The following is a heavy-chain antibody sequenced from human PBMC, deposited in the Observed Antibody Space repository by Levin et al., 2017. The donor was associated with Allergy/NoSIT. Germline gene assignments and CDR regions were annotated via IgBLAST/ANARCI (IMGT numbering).Heavy chain of an antibody. D-gene: IGHD4-17*01. Sequence: ASVKVSCKASGYTFTSYDINWVRQATGQGLEWMGWMNPNSGNTGYAQKFQGRVTMTRNTSISTAYMELSSLRSEDTAVYYCARKVYGDRDFDYWGQGTLVTVSS. CDR1: GYTFTSYD. V-gene: IGHV1-8*01. CDR3: ARKVYGDRDFDY. CDR2: MNPNSGNT. J-gene: IGHJ4*02.